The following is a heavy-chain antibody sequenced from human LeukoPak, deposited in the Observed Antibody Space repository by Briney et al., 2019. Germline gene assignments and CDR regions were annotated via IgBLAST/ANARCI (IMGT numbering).Heavy chain of an antibody. CDR3: ATWFGELSWGLFDY. J-gene: IGHJ4*02. CDR2: ISKDSSNI. CDR1: GFTFTSYS. D-gene: IGHD3-10*01. Sequence: GGSLRLSCVVSGFTFTSYSINWFRQAPGKGLEWVSYISKDSSNIYYADSVKGRFTISRDNARNSMYLQMNSLRDEDTAVYYCATWFGELSWGLFDYWGQGTLVTVSS. V-gene: IGHV3-48*02.